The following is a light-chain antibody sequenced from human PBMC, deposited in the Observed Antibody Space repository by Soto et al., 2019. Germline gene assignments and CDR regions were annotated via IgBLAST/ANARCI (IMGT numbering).Light chain of an antibody. CDR2: DAS. V-gene: IGKV1-12*01. CDR3: QQASSFPLT. CDR1: QGISSW. Sequence: DIQMTQSPSSVSASVGDRVTITCRASQGISSWLAWYQQKPEKAPKLVIYDASSLQSGVPSRFSGSVSGTDFTLTISSLQSEDFAANYCQQASSFPLTFGVGTKVDIK. J-gene: IGKJ4*01.